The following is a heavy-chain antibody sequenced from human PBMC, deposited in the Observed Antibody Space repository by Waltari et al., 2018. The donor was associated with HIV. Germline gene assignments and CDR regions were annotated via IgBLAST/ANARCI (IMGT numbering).Heavy chain of an antibody. Sequence: EVQLVVSGGGLVQPWGSLRTSCAASGLSFSTYRMYWVRQAPGKGLEWVSHISGSRFTIYYADSVKGRFTISRDNAKNSLYLQMNSLRAEDTAVYYCARDRGVVTPNYGMDVWGQGTTVTVSS. CDR1: GLSFSTYR. CDR3: ARDRGVVTPNYGMDV. J-gene: IGHJ6*02. V-gene: IGHV3-48*01. D-gene: IGHD2-21*02. CDR2: ISGSRFTI.